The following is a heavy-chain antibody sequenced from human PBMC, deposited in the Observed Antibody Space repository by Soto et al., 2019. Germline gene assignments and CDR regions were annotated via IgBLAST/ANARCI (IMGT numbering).Heavy chain of an antibody. D-gene: IGHD2-2*01. V-gene: IGHV3-23*01. CDR1: GFTFSSYA. CDR2: ISGNGGST. Sequence: EVQLLESGGGLVQPGGSLRLSCAASGFTFSSYAMSWVRQAPGKGLEWVSSISGNGGSTYYADSVKGRFTISRDNSKNTLYWQTNSLRADDTAIYYCAKDRGGYCTSTTCYGGVSFDYWGQGTLVTVSS. CDR3: AKDRGGYCTSTTCYGGVSFDY. J-gene: IGHJ4*02.